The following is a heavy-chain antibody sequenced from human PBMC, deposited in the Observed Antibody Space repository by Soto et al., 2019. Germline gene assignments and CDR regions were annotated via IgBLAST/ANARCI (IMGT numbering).Heavy chain of an antibody. CDR3: AREAWLSWFDP. J-gene: IGHJ5*02. CDR2: INHSGST. CDR1: GGSFSGYY. V-gene: IGHV4-34*01. D-gene: IGHD3-10*01. Sequence: QVQLQQWGAGLLKPSETLSLTCAVYGGSFSGYYWSWIRQPPGKGLEWIGEINHSGSTNYNPSLKSRVTISVDTSKNQFSLKLGSVTAADTAVYYCAREAWLSWFDPWGQGTLVTVSS.